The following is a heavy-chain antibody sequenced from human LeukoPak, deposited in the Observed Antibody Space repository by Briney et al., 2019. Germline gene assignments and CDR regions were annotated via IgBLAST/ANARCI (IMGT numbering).Heavy chain of an antibody. CDR1: GYSISSNYY. CDR2: IYNSGST. Sequence: SETLSLTCAVSGYSISSNYYWGWIRQPPGKKLEWIGSIYNSGSTYYNPSLKSRITISVDTSKNHLSLKLSSVTAADTAVYYCARNATTGWFDPWGQGTLVTVSS. V-gene: IGHV4-38-2*01. CDR3: ARNATTGWFDP. D-gene: IGHD1-14*01. J-gene: IGHJ5*02.